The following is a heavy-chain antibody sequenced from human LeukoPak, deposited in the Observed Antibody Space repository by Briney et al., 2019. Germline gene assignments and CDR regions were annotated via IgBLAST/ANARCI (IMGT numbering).Heavy chain of an antibody. CDR3: AILPSTDTYYYDSSGYYRPGVY. CDR1: GGSISSSHYY. Sequence: PSETLSLTCTVSGGSISSSHYYWGWIRQPPGKGLEWIGSIYYSGGTYYNPSLKSRVTISVDTSKNQISLKLSSVTAADTAVYYCAILPSTDTYYYDSSGYYRPGVYWGQGTLVTVSS. V-gene: IGHV4-39*07. D-gene: IGHD3-22*01. J-gene: IGHJ4*02. CDR2: IYYSGGT.